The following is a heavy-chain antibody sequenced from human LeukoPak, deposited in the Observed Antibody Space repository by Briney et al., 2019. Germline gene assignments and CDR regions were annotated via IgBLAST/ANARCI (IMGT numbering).Heavy chain of an antibody. CDR1: GGSISRDY. Sequence: ASETLSLTCTVSGGSISRDYWSWIRLPPGKGLEWIGYIYSSGSTNYNPSLKSRVTTSVDTSKNQFSLKLSSVTAADTAVYYCARSGGGYDSSGYYSYWGQGTLVTVSS. CDR3: ARSGGGYDSSGYYSY. J-gene: IGHJ4*02. D-gene: IGHD3-22*01. V-gene: IGHV4-59*08. CDR2: IYSSGST.